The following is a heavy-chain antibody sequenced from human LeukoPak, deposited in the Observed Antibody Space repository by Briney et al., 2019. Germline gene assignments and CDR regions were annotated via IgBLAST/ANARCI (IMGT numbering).Heavy chain of an antibody. J-gene: IGHJ5*02. Sequence: ASVKVSCKASGYTFTGYYMHWVRQATGQGLEWMGRINPNSGGTNYAQKFQGRVTMTRDTSISTAYMELSRLRSDDTAVYYCARGRLVRGVIDWFDPWGQGTLVTVSS. D-gene: IGHD3-10*01. CDR3: ARGRLVRGVIDWFDP. V-gene: IGHV1-2*06. CDR1: GYTFTGYY. CDR2: INPNSGGT.